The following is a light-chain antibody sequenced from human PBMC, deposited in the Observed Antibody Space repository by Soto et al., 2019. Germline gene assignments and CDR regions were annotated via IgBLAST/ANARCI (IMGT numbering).Light chain of an antibody. CDR3: QQYHNWPRT. Sequence: EIVMTQSPATLSVSPGEGATLSCRASQSVSSNLAWYQQKPGQAPRLLIYGASTRATGIPARFSGSGSVTDFTLTISILQSEDFAVYYCQQYHNWPRTFGQGTKVEIK. V-gene: IGKV3-15*01. CDR2: GAS. CDR1: QSVSSN. J-gene: IGKJ1*01.